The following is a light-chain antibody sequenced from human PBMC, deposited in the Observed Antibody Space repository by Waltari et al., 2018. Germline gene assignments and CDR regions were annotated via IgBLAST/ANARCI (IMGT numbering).Light chain of an antibody. CDR2: GAS. Sequence: EIVLTQSPGTLSLSPGERATLSCRASQSISSYLAWYQQKPGQAPRLLIHGASTRATGIPDRFSGSGSGTDFTLTISRLDPEDFAVYYCQQYGSSPWTFGQGTKVVIK. V-gene: IGKV3-20*01. J-gene: IGKJ1*01. CDR1: QSISSY. CDR3: QQYGSSPWT.